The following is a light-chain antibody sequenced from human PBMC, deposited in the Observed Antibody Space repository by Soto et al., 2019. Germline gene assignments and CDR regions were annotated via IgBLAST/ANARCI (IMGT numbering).Light chain of an antibody. J-gene: IGLJ2*01. CDR3: QVWDDSDGHVV. CDR2: YDS. CDR1: TFESNI. Sequence: SYELTQPPSVSVAPGKTARITCGLNTFESNIVHWYQQKPGQAPVLVIYYDSDRPSGIPERFSGSNSGNTATLTISRVEAGDEADYYCQVWDDSDGHVVFGGGTKVTVL. V-gene: IGLV3-21*04.